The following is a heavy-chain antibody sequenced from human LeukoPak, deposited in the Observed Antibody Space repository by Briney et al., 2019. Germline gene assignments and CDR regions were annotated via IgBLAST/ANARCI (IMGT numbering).Heavy chain of an antibody. D-gene: IGHD3-3*01. J-gene: IGHJ3*02. CDR3: ARDLGIFGVGRPTDAFDI. CDR2: INPSGGST. CDR1: GYTFTSYY. Sequence: ASVKVSCKASGYTFTSYYMHWVRQAPGQGLEWMGIINPSGGSTGYAQKFQGRVTMTKDTSTSTVYMELSSLRSEDTAVYYCARDLGIFGVGRPTDAFDIWGQGTMVTVSS. V-gene: IGHV1-46*01.